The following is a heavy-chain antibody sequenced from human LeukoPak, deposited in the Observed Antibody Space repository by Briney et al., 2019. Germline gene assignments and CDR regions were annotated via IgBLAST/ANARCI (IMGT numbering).Heavy chain of an antibody. V-gene: IGHV4-59*01. CDR1: GGSISSYY. CDR3: AGGPGDYLFDY. D-gene: IGHD4-17*01. CDR2: IYYSGST. Sequence: SETLSLTCTVSGGSISSYYWSWIRQPPGKGLEWIGYIYYSGSTNYNPSLKSRVTISVDTSKNQFSLKLSSVTAADTAVYYCAGGPGDYLFDYWGQGTLVTVSS. J-gene: IGHJ4*02.